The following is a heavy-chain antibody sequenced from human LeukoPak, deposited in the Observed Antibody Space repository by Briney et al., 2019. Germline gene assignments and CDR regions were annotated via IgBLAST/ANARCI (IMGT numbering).Heavy chain of an antibody. J-gene: IGHJ6*03. CDR3: ARWYCSSTTCYHMDV. D-gene: IGHD2/OR15-2a*01. V-gene: IGHV4-61*02. CDR2: IYTSGST. Sequence: SSQTLSLTCTVSGGSISSGSYYWSWIRQPAGKGLEWIGRIYTSGSTNYNPSLKSRVTISVDTSKNQFSLKLSSVTAADTAVYYCARWYCSSTTCYHMDVWGKGTTVTVSS. CDR1: GGSISSGSYY.